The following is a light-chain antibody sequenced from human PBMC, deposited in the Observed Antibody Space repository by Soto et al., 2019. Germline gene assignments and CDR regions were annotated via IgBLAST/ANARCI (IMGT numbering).Light chain of an antibody. CDR1: QSVSGNY. V-gene: IGKV3-20*01. CDR2: GAS. CDR3: HQYGSSPLPGGSPLP. J-gene: IGKJ4*01. Sequence: ENVLTQSPGTLSLSPGERATLSCRASQSVSGNYLAWYQHKPGQAPRLLIYGASSRATGIADRFSGSGSGTDFSLTISRLEPEDFAVYYCHQYGSSPLPGGSPLPFGGGTTVEIK.